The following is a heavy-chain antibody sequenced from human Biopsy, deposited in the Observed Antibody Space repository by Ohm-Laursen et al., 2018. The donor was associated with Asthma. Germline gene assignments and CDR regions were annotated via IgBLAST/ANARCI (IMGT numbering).Heavy chain of an antibody. D-gene: IGHD3-9*01. V-gene: IGHV1-69*13. J-gene: IGHJ6*02. CDR2: IIPIFGTA. Sequence: SVKVSCKASGGTFSSYAISWVRQVPGQGLEWMGGIIPIFGTANYAQKFQGRVTITADESTSTAYMELSSLRSEDTAVYYCVRDHYDISFATYGMDVWGQGTTVTVSS. CDR1: GGTFSSYA. CDR3: VRDHYDISFATYGMDV.